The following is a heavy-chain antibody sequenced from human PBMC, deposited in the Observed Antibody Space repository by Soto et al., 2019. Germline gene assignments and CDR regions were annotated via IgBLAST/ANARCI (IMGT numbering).Heavy chain of an antibody. Sequence: GGSLRLSCAASGFTFSSYAMSWVRQAPGKGLEWVSAISGSGGSTYYADSVKGRFTISRDNSKNTLYLQMNSLRAEDTAVYYCAKDYRAGILTGYSEWGQGTLVTVSS. V-gene: IGHV3-23*01. D-gene: IGHD3-9*01. CDR1: GFTFSSYA. J-gene: IGHJ4*02. CDR3: AKDYRAGILTGYSE. CDR2: ISGSGGST.